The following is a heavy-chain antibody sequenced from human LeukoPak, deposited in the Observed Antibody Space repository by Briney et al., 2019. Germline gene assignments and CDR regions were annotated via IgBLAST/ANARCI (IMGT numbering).Heavy chain of an antibody. V-gene: IGHV6-1*01. Sequence: SQTLSLTCALSGDSVSSNSAAWHWIRQSPSRGLEWLGRTYYRSKLYNDYAVSVKSRMTINPDTSKNQFSLQLNSVTPEDTAVYYCARAPTPNWGSYYFDYWGQGTLVPVSS. D-gene: IGHD7-27*01. CDR3: ARAPTPNWGSYYFDY. J-gene: IGHJ4*02. CDR2: TYYRSKLYN. CDR1: GDSVSSNSAA.